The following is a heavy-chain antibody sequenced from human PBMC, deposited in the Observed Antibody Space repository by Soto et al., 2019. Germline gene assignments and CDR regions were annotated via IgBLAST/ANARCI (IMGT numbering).Heavy chain of an antibody. J-gene: IGHJ4*02. CDR1: GGTFRSYA. D-gene: IGHD5-18*01. Sequence: SVKVSCQASGGTFRSYAFSWGRQAPGQRVEWMGGIIPIVGTANYAQKFQGRVTITADESTSTAYMELSSLRSEDTAVYYCARMASDTAMVKTEEFFAYWGQGTLVTVSS. V-gene: IGHV1-69*13. CDR3: ARMASDTAMVKTEEFFAY. CDR2: IIPIVGTA.